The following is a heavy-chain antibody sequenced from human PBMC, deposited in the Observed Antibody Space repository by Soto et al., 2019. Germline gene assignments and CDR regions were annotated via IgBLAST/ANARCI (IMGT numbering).Heavy chain of an antibody. CDR3: TTDYGDYVGSVY. D-gene: IGHD4-17*01. CDR1: GFTFSNAW. Sequence: EVQLVESGGGLVKPGGSLRLSCAASGFTFSNAWMSWVRQAPGKGLERVGRIKSKTDGGTTDYAAPVKGRFTISRDDSKNTLYLQMNSLKTEDTAVYYCTTDYGDYVGSVYWGQGTLVTVSS. J-gene: IGHJ4*02. CDR2: IKSKTDGGTT. V-gene: IGHV3-15*01.